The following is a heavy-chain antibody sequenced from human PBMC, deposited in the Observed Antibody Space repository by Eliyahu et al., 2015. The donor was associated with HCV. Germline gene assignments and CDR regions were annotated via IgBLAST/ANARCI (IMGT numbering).Heavy chain of an antibody. CDR3: ASITARGYCSSTSCYLLPLDY. Sequence: QVQLVQSGAEVKKPGSSVKVSCKASGGTFSSYAISWVRQAPGQGLEWMGGIIPIFGTANYAQKFQGRVTITADKSTSTAYMELSSLRSEDTAVYYCASITARGYCSSTSCYLLPLDYWGQGTLVTVSS. V-gene: IGHV1-69*06. CDR1: GGTFSSYA. D-gene: IGHD2-2*01. J-gene: IGHJ4*02. CDR2: IIPIFGTA.